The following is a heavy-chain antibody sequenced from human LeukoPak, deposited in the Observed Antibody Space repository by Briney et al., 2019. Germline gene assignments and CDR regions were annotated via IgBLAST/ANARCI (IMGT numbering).Heavy chain of an antibody. D-gene: IGHD3-16*01. V-gene: IGHV3-48*04. CDR1: RFTLISYA. Sequence: GGSLRLSCAASRFTLISYAMSWVRQAPGKGLEGVAYLSSCGATKYYPACVKRRFTISRDNAKNTLYLQFSSLRAEDPALYYWARLHAELWVDCWGQETLVTVSS. CDR2: LSSCGATK. CDR3: ARLHAELWVDC. J-gene: IGHJ4*02.